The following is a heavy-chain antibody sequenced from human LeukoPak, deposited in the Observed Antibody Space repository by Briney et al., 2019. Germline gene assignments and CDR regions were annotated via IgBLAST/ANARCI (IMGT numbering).Heavy chain of an antibody. V-gene: IGHV3-48*03. J-gene: IGHJ4*02. CDR2: ISSSGSTI. CDR1: GFTFSSYE. D-gene: IGHD4-17*01. Sequence: PGGSLRLSCAASGFTFSSYEMNWVRQAPGKGLEWVSYISSSGSTIYYADSVKGRFTISRDNAKNSLYLQMNNLIADDTAVYYCVRALTDYDRNFDYWGQGTLVTVSS. CDR3: VRALTDYDRNFDY.